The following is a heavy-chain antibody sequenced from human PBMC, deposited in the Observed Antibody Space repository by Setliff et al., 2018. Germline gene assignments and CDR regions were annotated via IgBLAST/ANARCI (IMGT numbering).Heavy chain of an antibody. Sequence: SETLSLTCTVSGGSISSGSYYWSWIRQPAGKGLEWIGRIYVNGGSTTYSPSLKSRVTISVDTSKNQFSLNLSSVTAADTAVYYCAREKGDPNYNFWSGYYLYYYYGMDVWGQGTTVTVSS. CDR1: GGSISSGSYY. J-gene: IGHJ6*02. CDR2: IYVNGGST. D-gene: IGHD3-3*01. V-gene: IGHV4-61*02. CDR3: AREKGDPNYNFWSGYYLYYYYGMDV.